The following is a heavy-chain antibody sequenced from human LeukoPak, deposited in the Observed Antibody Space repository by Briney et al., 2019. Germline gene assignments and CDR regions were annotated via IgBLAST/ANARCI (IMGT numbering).Heavy chain of an antibody. Sequence: ASVKVSCKASGYTFTSYGISWVRQAPGQGLEWMGWISGHNGNTNYAQKLQGRVTMTTDTSTSTAYMELWSLRSDDTAVYYCARDAPYSSSWYEGDNWFDPWGQGTLVTVSS. CDR3: ARDAPYSSSWYEGDNWFDP. D-gene: IGHD6-13*01. V-gene: IGHV1-18*01. J-gene: IGHJ5*02. CDR2: ISGHNGNT. CDR1: GYTFTSYG.